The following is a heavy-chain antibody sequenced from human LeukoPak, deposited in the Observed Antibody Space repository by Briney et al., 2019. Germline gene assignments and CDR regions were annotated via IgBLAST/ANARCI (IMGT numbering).Heavy chain of an antibody. CDR3: ARVREPLVEMATITEFDY. Sequence: GASVKVSCKASGYTFTSYDINWVRQATGQGLEWMGWMNPNSGNTGYAQKFQGRVTMTRNTSISTAYMELSSLRSEDTAVYYCARVREPLVEMATITEFDYWGQGTLVTVSS. D-gene: IGHD5-24*01. V-gene: IGHV1-8*01. CDR2: MNPNSGNT. CDR1: GYTFTSYD. J-gene: IGHJ4*02.